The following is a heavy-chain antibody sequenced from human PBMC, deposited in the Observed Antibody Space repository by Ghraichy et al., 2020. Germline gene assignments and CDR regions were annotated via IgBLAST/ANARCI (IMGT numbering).Heavy chain of an antibody. J-gene: IGHJ4*02. D-gene: IGHD6-19*01. CDR2: ITWNSAST. CDR3: AKTGDSGWFSDY. V-gene: IGHV3-23*01. Sequence: GGSLRLSCAASGLTFSGDAMSWVRQAPGKWLEWVSTITWNSASTRYADSVKGRSTISRDNYKNAVYLQVTSLREDDTAVYFCAKTGDSGWFSDYWGRGTLVTVSS. CDR1: GLTFSGDA.